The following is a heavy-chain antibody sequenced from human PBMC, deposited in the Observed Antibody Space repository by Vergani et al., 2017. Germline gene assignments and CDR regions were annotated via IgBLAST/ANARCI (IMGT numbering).Heavy chain of an antibody. D-gene: IGHD2-8*02. V-gene: IGHV3-74*03. CDR1: GFSFNTYW. CDR2: IDEYGNRA. J-gene: IGHJ5*01. Sequence: EVQLVESGGGSVQSGGSLRLSCVASGFSFNTYWMHWVRQVPGKGLMWVARIDEYGNRATYGDFETGRFTISRDNAKNTVFLQKDNLRADDAGVYYCVRTEYCTGSACNTRFDSWGQGALVTVSS. CDR3: VRTEYCTGSACNTRFDS.